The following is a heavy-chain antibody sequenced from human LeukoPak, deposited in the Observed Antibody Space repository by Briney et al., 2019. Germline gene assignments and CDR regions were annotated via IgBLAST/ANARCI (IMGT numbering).Heavy chain of an antibody. CDR1: GGGSFSDYY. D-gene: IGHD2-8*01. CDR3: ARGILVKVYAAFDY. J-gene: IGHJ4*02. CDR2: IIHTGRT. V-gene: IGHV4-34*12. Sequence: SETLSLTCAVSGGGSFSDYYWTWIRQSPGKGLEWIGEIIHTGRTNYSPSLKSRLTLSVDTSKNQFSLNLNSVTAADTGVYFCARGILVKVYAAFDYWGQGTLVAASS.